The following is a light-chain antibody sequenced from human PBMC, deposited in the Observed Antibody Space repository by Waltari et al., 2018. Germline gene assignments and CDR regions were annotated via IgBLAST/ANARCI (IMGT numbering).Light chain of an antibody. J-gene: IGKJ2*01. V-gene: IGKV3-11*01. CDR2: DAS. CDR1: PSVSSY. CDR3: QQRSNWPSGT. Sequence: EIVLTQSPATLSLSPGERATLSCRASPSVSSYLAWYQQKPGQAPRLLIYDASNRATGIPARFSGSGSGTDFTLTISSLEPEDFAVYYCQQRSNWPSGTFGQGTKLEIK.